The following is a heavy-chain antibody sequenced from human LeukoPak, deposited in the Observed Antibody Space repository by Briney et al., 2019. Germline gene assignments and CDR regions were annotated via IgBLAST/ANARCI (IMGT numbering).Heavy chain of an antibody. J-gene: IGHJ4*02. D-gene: IGHD3-22*01. Sequence: SQTLSLTCTVSGGSISSGDYYWSWIRQPPGKGLEWIGYIYYSGSTNYNPSLKSRVAISVDTSKNQFSLKLSSVTAADTAVYYCASLEYYYDSSGYYGSYFDYWGLGTLVTVSS. V-gene: IGHV4-61*08. CDR3: ASLEYYYDSSGYYGSYFDY. CDR1: GGSISSGDYY. CDR2: IYYSGST.